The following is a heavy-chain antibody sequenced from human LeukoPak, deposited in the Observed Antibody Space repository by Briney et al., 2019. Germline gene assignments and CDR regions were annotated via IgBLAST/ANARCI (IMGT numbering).Heavy chain of an antibody. D-gene: IGHD4-11*01. Sequence: ASVKVSCKATGYTFTGYYMHWVRQATGQGLEWMGAINPITGDTNNAQKFQGGVTMTRDTSISTAYMELSRLRSDDTAVYYCARGVDLYSNYFDYWGQGTRVTVSS. V-gene: IGHV1-2*02. J-gene: IGHJ4*02. CDR2: INPITGDT. CDR3: ARGVDLYSNYFDY. CDR1: GYTFTGYY.